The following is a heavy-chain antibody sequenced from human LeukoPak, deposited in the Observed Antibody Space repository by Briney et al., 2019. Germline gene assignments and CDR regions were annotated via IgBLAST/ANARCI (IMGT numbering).Heavy chain of an antibody. CDR2: INWNGGST. CDR3: ARVPYHGMDV. J-gene: IGHJ6*02. Sequence: GGSLRLSCTASGFTFDDHGMSWVRQAPGKVLEWVSGINWNGGSTGYADSVRGRFTISRDNAKKSLYLQMNSLRVEDTALYYCARVPYHGMDVWGQGTTVTVS. CDR1: GFTFDDHG. V-gene: IGHV3-20*04.